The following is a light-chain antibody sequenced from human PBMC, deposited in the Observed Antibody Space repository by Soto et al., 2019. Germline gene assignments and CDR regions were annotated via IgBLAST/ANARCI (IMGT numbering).Light chain of an antibody. Sequence: SLTVSPGGTVTLACGSSTGAVTSGHYPYWYQHKPGQTPRLLIYDTSTRATGVPTRFSGSRSGAEFTLTINSLQSEDFAVYYCQPYNNWPLTFGGGTKVDI. CDR2: DTS. CDR1: TGAVTS. V-gene: IGKV3-15*01. J-gene: IGKJ4*01. CDR3: QPYNNWPLT.